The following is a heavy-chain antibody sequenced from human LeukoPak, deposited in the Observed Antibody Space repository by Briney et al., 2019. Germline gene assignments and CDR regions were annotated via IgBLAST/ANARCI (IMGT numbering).Heavy chain of an antibody. CDR1: GFTFSSYT. CDR3: ARAGGSTVSHSDY. J-gene: IGHJ4*02. Sequence: GGSLRLSCTASGFTFSSYTMSWIRQAPGKGLEWVSSISSSTSYIYYADSVKGRFTISKDNAKNSLYLQMNSLRAEDTAVYYCARAGGSTVSHSDYWGQGTLVTVSS. D-gene: IGHD4-17*01. V-gene: IGHV3-21*01. CDR2: ISSSTSYI.